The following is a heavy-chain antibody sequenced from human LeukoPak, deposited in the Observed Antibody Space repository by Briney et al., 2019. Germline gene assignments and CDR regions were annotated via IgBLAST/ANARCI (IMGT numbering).Heavy chain of an antibody. V-gene: IGHV4-34*01. J-gene: IGHJ4*02. CDR1: GGSLNGHY. D-gene: IGHD3-9*01. CDR3: ARFPYDISSDY. Sequence: PSETLSLTCAIYGGSLNGHYWSWIRQPPGKGLEWIGEGSESGGTKFNPSLKSRVTISADTSKNQFSLKLNSVTAADTAVYYCARFPYDISSDYWGQGTLVTVSS. CDR2: GSESGGT.